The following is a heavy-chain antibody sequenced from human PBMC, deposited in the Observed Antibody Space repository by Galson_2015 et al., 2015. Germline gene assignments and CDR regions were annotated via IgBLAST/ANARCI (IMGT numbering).Heavy chain of an antibody. CDR3: ARLGYCATSSCYRGNY. CDR2: VIPLFGTS. J-gene: IGHJ4*02. CDR1: GGTFSNYA. Sequence: SVKVSCKASGGTFSNYAISWVRQAPGQGLEWMGGVIPLFGTSYYAQKFQGRVTISADASTSTAYMELSSLRSEDTAVYYCARLGYCATSSCYRGNYWGQGTPVTVSS. V-gene: IGHV1-69*13. D-gene: IGHD2-2*01.